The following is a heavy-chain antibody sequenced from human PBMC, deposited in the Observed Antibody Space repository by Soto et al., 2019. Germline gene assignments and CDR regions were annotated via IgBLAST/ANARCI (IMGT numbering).Heavy chain of an antibody. Sequence: ASVNVSFKASGYNFIGQDIHWVRQAPGQGLEWMGIINPSGGGTTYAQKFQGRVVMTSDASTSTVYVELSSLTSEDTAIYFCARLLVVHNTQPCWLGYFDYWG. J-gene: IGHJ4*03. CDR3: ARLLVVHNTQPCWLGYFDY. CDR1: GYNFIGQD. V-gene: IGHV1-46*01. CDR2: INPSGGGT. D-gene: IGHD1-20*01.